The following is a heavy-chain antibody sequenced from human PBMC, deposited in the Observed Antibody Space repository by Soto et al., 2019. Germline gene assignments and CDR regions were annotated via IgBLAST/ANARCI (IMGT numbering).Heavy chain of an antibody. V-gene: IGHV1-69*02. J-gene: IGHJ4*02. CDR3: ARVRDRAGGSPDSDD. CDR1: GGTFSSYT. Sequence: SVKVSCKASGGTFSSYTISWVRQAPGQGLEWMGRIIPILGIANYAQKFQGRVTITADKSTSTAYMELSSLRSEDTAVYYCARVRDRAGGSPDSDDWGQRTLVTVSS. D-gene: IGHD3-10*01. CDR2: IIPILGIA.